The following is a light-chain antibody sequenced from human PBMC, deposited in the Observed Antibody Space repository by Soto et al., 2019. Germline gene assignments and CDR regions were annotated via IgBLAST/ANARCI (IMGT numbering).Light chain of an antibody. V-gene: IGKV1-39*01. CDR1: QSISSY. J-gene: IGKJ4*01. CDR2: AAS. CDR3: QQSYSIPRT. Sequence: DIQMTQSPSSLSASVGDRVTITCRASQSISSYLNWYQQKPGKDPKLLIYAASSLQSGVPSRFSGSGSGTDFTLTISSLQPEDFATYYCQQSYSIPRTFGGGPNVEIK.